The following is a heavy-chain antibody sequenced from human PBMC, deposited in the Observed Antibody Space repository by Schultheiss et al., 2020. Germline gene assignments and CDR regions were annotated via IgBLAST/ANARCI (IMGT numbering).Heavy chain of an antibody. Sequence: SETLSLTCAVYGGSFSGYYWSWIRQPPGKGLEWIGYISYSGTTNYNPSLKSRVTILVDRSKNQFYLKLTSVTAVDTAVYYCARAHSSSLYVDYYYYMDVWGKGTTVTVSS. D-gene: IGHD6-13*01. V-gene: IGHV4-59*01. CDR3: ARAHSSSLYVDYYYYMDV. J-gene: IGHJ6*03. CDR1: GGSFSGYY. CDR2: ISYSGTT.